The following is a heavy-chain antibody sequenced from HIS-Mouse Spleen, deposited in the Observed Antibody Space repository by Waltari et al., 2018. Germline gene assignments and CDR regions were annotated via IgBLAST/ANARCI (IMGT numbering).Heavy chain of an antibody. Sequence: QLQLQESGPGLVKPSEPLSLTCTVSGGSISSSSYYWGWIRQPPGKGLEWIGGIYYSGRTYYNPSLKGRVTISVDTSKNQFSLKLSSVTAADTAVYYCAREIPYSSSWYDWYFDLWGRGTLVTVSS. J-gene: IGHJ2*01. CDR1: GGSISSSSYY. V-gene: IGHV4-39*07. CDR2: IYYSGRT. D-gene: IGHD6-13*01. CDR3: AREIPYSSSWYDWYFDL.